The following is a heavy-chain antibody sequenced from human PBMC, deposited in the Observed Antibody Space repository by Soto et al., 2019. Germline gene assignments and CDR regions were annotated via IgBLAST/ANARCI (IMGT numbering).Heavy chain of an antibody. Sequence: SETLSLTCAVSGGSFSGYYWSWVRQSPEKGLEWIGEVNHSGSSNYNPSLRSRVTILVDTSKNQFSLKVSSMTAADTAVYYCARGKSDYNDNSDYSPHNFDSWGQGTLVPVYS. CDR1: GGSFSGYY. V-gene: IGHV4-34*01. CDR2: VNHSGSS. CDR3: ARGKSDYNDNSDYSPHNFDS. J-gene: IGHJ4*02. D-gene: IGHD3-22*01.